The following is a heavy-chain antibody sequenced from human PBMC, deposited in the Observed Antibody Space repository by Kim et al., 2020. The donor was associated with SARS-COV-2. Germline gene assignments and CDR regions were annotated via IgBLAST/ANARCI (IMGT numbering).Heavy chain of an antibody. CDR1: GGSISSYY. Sequence: SETLSLTCTVSGGSISSYYWSWIRQPPGKGLEWIGYIYYSGSTNYNPSLKSRVTISVDTSKNQFSLKLSSVTAADTAVYYCARVIGFYGGDYYYYGMDVWGQGTTVTVSS. V-gene: IGHV4-59*01. CDR2: IYYSGST. J-gene: IGHJ6*02. CDR3: ARVIGFYGGDYYYYGMDV. D-gene: IGHD4-17*01.